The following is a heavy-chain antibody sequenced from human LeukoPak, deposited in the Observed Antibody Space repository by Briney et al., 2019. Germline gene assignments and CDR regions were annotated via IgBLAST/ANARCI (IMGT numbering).Heavy chain of an antibody. J-gene: IGHJ4*02. Sequence: GGSLRLSCAASGFTFSNYAMNWVRQAPGKGLEWVSLINSGDSTYYADSVKGRFTISRDNSKNTLYLQMNSLRAEDTAVYYCAKSEWLRPLDYWGQGTLVTASS. CDR2: INSGDST. CDR3: AKSEWLRPLDY. CDR1: GFTFSNYA. V-gene: IGHV3-23*01. D-gene: IGHD5-12*01.